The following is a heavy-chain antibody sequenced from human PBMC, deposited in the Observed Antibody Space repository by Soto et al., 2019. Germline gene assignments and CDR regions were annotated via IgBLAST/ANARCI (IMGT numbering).Heavy chain of an antibody. CDR2: INLRGGTT. J-gene: IGHJ4*02. Sequence: QVQLVQSGPEVRKPGASVRLSCATSGYNFNQYYIHWVRQAPGQGLEWMGIINLRGGTTEYAHKFRGRVTVTGDTSTRTAYMELSGLRSEDTAVDFCARGPDDSDVPRWDHWGQGTRITVSS. CDR3: ARGPDDSDVPRWDH. CDR1: GYNFNQYY. D-gene: IGHD4-17*01. V-gene: IGHV1-46*02.